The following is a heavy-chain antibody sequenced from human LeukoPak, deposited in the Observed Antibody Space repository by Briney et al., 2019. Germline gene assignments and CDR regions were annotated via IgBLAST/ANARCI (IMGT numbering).Heavy chain of an antibody. CDR3: ARGDMYFQDNAYRSLDH. CDR2: ISPKSDDT. CDR1: GYSFGDYY. J-gene: IGHJ4*02. V-gene: IGHV1-2*02. Sequence: ASVKVSCKSSGYSFGDYYIHWVRQVPGQGLEWMGWISPKSDDTKYAQKFQGRLTVTRDTSISTTYMYLSRLRPDDTAVYYCARGDMYFQDNAYRSLDHWGRGTLVTVSS. D-gene: IGHD3-16*01.